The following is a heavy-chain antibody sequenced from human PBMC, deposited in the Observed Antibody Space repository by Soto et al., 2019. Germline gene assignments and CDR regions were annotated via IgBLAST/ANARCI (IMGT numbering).Heavy chain of an antibody. CDR3: AKDPTPRDYLFIHYFDD. Sequence: SETLSLTCTVSGGSISSYYWSWIRQPAGKGLEWIGRIYTSGSTNYNPSLKSRVTMSVDTSKNQFSLKLSSVTAADTAVYYCAKDPTPRDYLFIHYFDDWGQGSLVTVSS. J-gene: IGHJ4*02. V-gene: IGHV4-4*07. CDR2: IYTSGST. D-gene: IGHD4-17*01. CDR1: GGSISSYY.